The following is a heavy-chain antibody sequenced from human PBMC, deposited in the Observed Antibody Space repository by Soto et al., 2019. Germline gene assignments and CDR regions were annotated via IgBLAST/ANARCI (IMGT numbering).Heavy chain of an antibody. CDR3: ARDKITGLFDY. Sequence: SETLSLTCAVSGGSISSGGYSWSWIRQPPGKGLEWIGYIYHSGSTYYNPSLKSRVTISVDMSKNQFSLKLTSVTAADTAVYYCARDKITGLFDYWGQGILVTVSS. CDR2: IYHSGST. CDR1: GGSISSGGYS. V-gene: IGHV4-30-2*01. D-gene: IGHD2-8*02. J-gene: IGHJ4*02.